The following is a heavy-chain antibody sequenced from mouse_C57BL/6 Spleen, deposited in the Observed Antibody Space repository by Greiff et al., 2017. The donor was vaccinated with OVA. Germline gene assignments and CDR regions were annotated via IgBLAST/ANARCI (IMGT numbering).Heavy chain of an antibody. CDR2: ISSGGSYT. CDR3: ARHWEGYYFDY. J-gene: IGHJ2*01. Sequence: EVKLMESGGDLVKPGGSLKLSCAASGFTFSSYGMSWVRQTPDKRLEWVATISSGGSYTYYPDSVKGRFTISRDNAKNTLYLQMSSLKSEDTAMYYCARHWEGYYFDYWGQGTTLTVSS. D-gene: IGHD3-2*02. V-gene: IGHV5-6*01. CDR1: GFTFSSYG.